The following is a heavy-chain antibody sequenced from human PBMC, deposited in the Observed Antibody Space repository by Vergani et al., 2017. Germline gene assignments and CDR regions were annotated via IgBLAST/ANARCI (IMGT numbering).Heavy chain of an antibody. D-gene: IGHD6-19*01. J-gene: IGHJ4*02. CDR1: GFTFSSYA. CDR3: AKSYIEGGSGWDYFDY. V-gene: IGHV3-23*04. Sequence: VQLVESGGGLVQPGGSLRLSCAASGFTFSSYAMSWVRQAPGKGLEWVSAISGSGGSTYYADSVKGRFTISRDNSKNTLYLQMNSLRAEDTAVYYCAKSYIEGGSGWDYFDYWGQGTLVTVSS. CDR2: ISGSGGST.